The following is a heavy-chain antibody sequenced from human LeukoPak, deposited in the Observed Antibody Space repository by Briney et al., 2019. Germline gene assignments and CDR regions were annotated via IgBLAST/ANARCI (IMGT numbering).Heavy chain of an antibody. CDR3: ARHPAATYSGYDWDYFDY. V-gene: IGHV5-51*01. D-gene: IGHD5-12*01. CDR1: GYSFTSYW. Sequence: GESLKISCKGSGYSFTSYWIGWVRQMPGKGLEWMGIIYPGDSDTRNSPSFQGQVTISADKSISTAYLQWSSLKASDTAMYYCARHPAATYSGYDWDYFDYWGQGTLVTVSS. CDR2: IYPGDSDT. J-gene: IGHJ4*02.